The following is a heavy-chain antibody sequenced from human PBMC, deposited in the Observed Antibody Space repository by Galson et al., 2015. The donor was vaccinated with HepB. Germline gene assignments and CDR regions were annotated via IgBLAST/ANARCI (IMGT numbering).Heavy chain of an antibody. CDR3: ARQMGTLMPSDY. CDR2: VSYSGNI. Sequence: SETLSLTCTVSSASITNFYWSWIRQSSGKGLEWIGYVSYSGNINYNPSLKTRVTVSVDTSKNQFSLKLSSVTAADTAVYYCARQMGTLMPSDYWGQGTLVTISS. V-gene: IGHV4-59*08. D-gene: IGHD5-24*01. CDR1: SASITNFY. J-gene: IGHJ4*02.